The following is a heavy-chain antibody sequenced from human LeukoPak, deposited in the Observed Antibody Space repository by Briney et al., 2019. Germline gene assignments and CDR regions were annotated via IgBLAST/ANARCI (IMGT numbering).Heavy chain of an antibody. J-gene: IGHJ4*02. CDR2: IYYSGST. CDR3: ARAKIDYYGSGSPSIQIDY. D-gene: IGHD3-10*01. V-gene: IGHV4-59*01. Sequence: SETLSLTCTVSGGSISSYYWNWIRQPPGKGLEWIGYIYYSGSTNYNPSPKSRVTISVDTSKNQFSLKLSFVTAADTAVYYCARAKIDYYGSGSPSIQIDYWGQGTLVTVSS. CDR1: GGSISSYY.